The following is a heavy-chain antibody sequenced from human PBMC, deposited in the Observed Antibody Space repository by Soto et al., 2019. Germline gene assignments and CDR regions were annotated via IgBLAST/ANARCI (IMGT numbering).Heavy chain of an antibody. V-gene: IGHV2-5*02. CDR1: GFSLSTTAEG. CDR3: AHGSCSSADCYPNPYLDY. CDR2: IYWDDDE. D-gene: IGHD2-2*01. J-gene: IGHJ4*02. Sequence: QNTLKESGPTLVKPTQTLTLTCTFSGFSLSTTAEGVGWIRQPPGKALEWLALIYWDDDERYSPSLKSRLTITKDTTKNQVDLKMTNVDPVDTATYYCAHGSCSSADCYPNPYLDYWGQGIPVTVSP.